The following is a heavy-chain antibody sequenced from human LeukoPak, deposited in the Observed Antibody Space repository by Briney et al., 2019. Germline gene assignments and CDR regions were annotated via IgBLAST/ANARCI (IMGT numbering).Heavy chain of an antibody. CDR2: IYTSGRT. CDR1: GGSISSGSYY. CDR3: ATGELSSSFDY. V-gene: IGHV4-61*02. J-gene: IGHJ4*02. D-gene: IGHD3-16*02. Sequence: SETLSLTCTVSGGSISSGSYYWSWIRQPAGKGLEWIGRIYTSGRTNYNPSLKSRVTISVDTSKNQFSLKLSSVTAADTAVYYCATGELSSSFDYWGQGTLVTVSS.